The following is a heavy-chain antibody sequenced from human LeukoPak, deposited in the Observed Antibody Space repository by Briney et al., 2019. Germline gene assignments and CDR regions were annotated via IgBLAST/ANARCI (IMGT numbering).Heavy chain of an antibody. V-gene: IGHV3-74*01. CDR2: INTDGIST. J-gene: IGHJ4*02. CDR3: AKDWAGSDRRYYFDY. D-gene: IGHD3-22*01. CDR1: GFTFSSYW. Sequence: GGSLRLSCAASGFTFSSYWMHWVRQAPGKGLVWVSRINTDGISTSYADSVKGRFTISRDNSQNTLYLQMNSLRAEDSAVYYCAKDWAGSDRRYYFDYWGQGTLVTVSS.